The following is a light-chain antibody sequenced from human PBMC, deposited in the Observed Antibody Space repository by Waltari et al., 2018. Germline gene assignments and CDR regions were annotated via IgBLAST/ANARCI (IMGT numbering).Light chain of an antibody. Sequence: DFQMTQSPPSLSASVGDTVTITCRASQSIGSYLNWYQQKPGKAPKLLIYATSTLHSGVPSRFSASGSGTDFTLTISSLQPEDFATYFCQQSYSTLMFTFGPGTKVDIK. V-gene: IGKV1-39*01. CDR3: QQSYSTLMFT. CDR1: QSIGSY. J-gene: IGKJ3*01. CDR2: ATS.